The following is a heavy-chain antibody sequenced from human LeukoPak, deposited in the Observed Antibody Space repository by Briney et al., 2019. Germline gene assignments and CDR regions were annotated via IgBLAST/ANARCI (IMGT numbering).Heavy chain of an antibody. CDR3: AELGITMIGGV. D-gene: IGHD3-10*02. J-gene: IGHJ6*04. CDR2: ISSSGSTI. Sequence: QSGGSLRLSCAASGFTFSSYEMNWVRQAPGKGLEWVSYISSSGSTIYYADSVKGRFTISRDNAKNSLYLQMNSLRAEDTAVYYWAELGITMIGGVWGKGTTVTISS. V-gene: IGHV3-48*03. CDR1: GFTFSSYE.